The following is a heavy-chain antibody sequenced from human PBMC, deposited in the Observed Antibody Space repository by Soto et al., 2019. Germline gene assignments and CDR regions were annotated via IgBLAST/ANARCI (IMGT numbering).Heavy chain of an antibody. V-gene: IGHV3-48*02. J-gene: IGHJ4*02. D-gene: IGHD3-10*01. Sequence: EVQLVASGGGLVQPGGSLRLSCAASGFTFSTYSMNWVRQAPGKGLEWVSFISSSSSTIYYADSVKGRFTISRHNAKNSLYLQMDSLRDEDTAVYYCAREESRGSVWDYWGQGTLVTVSS. CDR3: AREESRGSVWDY. CDR2: ISSSSSTI. CDR1: GFTFSTYS.